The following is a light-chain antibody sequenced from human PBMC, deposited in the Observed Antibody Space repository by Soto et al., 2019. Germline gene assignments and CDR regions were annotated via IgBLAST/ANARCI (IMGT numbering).Light chain of an antibody. J-gene: IGLJ3*02. V-gene: IGLV2-23*02. CDR2: EVS. Sequence: QSALTQPASVSGSPGQSITISCTGTSSDLGNHNLVSWYQQYPGKAPTLMIYEVSQRPSGVSHRFSGSKSGNTASLTISGLQTEDEGNYYCCSYAGRSTWVFGGGTKLTVL. CDR3: CSYAGRSTWV. CDR1: SSDLGNHNL.